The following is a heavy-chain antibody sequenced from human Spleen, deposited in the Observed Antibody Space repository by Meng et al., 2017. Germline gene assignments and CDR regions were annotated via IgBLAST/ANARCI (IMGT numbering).Heavy chain of an antibody. J-gene: IGHJ4*02. CDR3: ARDNGYYFDY. CDR1: GFTFSTYE. V-gene: IGHV3-48*03. CDR2: ISISGSKT. D-gene: IGHD2-8*01. Sequence: GESLKISCAASGFTFSTYEMSWVRQAPGKGLEWLSYISISGSKTYYADSVKGRFTISRDNAKNSLYLQMNSLRTEDTALYYCARDNGYYFDYWGQGTLVTVSS.